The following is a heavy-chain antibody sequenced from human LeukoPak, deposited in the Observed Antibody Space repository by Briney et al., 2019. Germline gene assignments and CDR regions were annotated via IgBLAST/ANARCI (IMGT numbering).Heavy chain of an antibody. CDR3: ARYGSGSYSFGMDV. D-gene: IGHD3-10*01. CDR1: GGSISSYY. CDR2: IYYSGST. J-gene: IGHJ6*02. Sequence: SSETLSLTCTVSGGSISSYYWSWIRQPPGKGLEWIGYIYYSGSTNYNPSLKSRVTISVDTSKSQFSLKLSSVTAADTAVYYCARYGSGSYSFGMDVWGQGTTVTVSS. V-gene: IGHV4-59*08.